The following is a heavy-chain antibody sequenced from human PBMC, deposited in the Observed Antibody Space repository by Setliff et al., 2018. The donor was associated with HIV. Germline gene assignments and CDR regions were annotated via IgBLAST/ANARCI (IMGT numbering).Heavy chain of an antibody. CDR1: GGSFRGYS. CDR2: ITDRGST. CDR3: ARGPPRWEEAISWYFDL. Sequence: SETLSLPCAVYGGSFRGYSWSWIRQPPGKGLEWIGEITDRGSTKYPPSLKSRVTISIDTSKNQFSLKLSSVTAADTAVYYCARGPPRWEEAISWYFDLWGRGTLVTVSS. D-gene: IGHD3-9*01. J-gene: IGHJ2*01. V-gene: IGHV4-34*01.